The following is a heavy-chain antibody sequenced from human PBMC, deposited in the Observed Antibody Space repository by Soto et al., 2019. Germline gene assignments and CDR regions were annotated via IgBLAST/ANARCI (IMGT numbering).Heavy chain of an antibody. CDR2: INTYNGNT. J-gene: IGHJ6*02. CDR3: AMVDVYVTPSPQDV. CDR1: GYTFTRYG. Sequence: QVQLVQSGAEVKNPGASVKVSCKASGYTFTRYGIGWARQAPGQGLEWMGWINTYNGNTNYAQNVQGRVTLTTDTSTSTAYRELRSLRSNATAIYYCAMVDVYVTPSPQDVWGQGTTVIVSS. D-gene: IGHD3-16*01. V-gene: IGHV1-18*01.